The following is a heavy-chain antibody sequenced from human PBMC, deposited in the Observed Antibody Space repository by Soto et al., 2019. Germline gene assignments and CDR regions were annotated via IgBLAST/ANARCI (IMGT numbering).Heavy chain of an antibody. CDR2: MNSDGRTT. Sequence: VGSLRLSCAASGFNFGNNLMHWVRQAPGKGLEWVSRMNSDGRTTNYAYSVKGRCTVSRDNAKNTLYMQMNRLRAEDTAVYYCATAEVDYWGPRTLVTVSS. CDR1: GFNFGNNL. V-gene: IGHV3-74*01. CDR3: ATAEVDY. J-gene: IGHJ4*02.